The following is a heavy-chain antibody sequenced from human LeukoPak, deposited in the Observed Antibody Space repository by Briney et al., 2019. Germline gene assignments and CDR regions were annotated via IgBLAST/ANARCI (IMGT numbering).Heavy chain of an antibody. CDR2: MSYGGANE. CDR3: TRDFRIVVTDY. CDR1: GFTFTNYA. Sequence: GGSLRLSCAASGFTFTNYALHWVRQAPGKGLEWVAVMSYGGANEYYADSVKGRFTISRDDSKNTLYLQMNSLRTEDTAIYYCTRDFRIVVTDYRGQGTLVTVSS. D-gene: IGHD1-26*01. J-gene: IGHJ4*02. V-gene: IGHV3-30-3*01.